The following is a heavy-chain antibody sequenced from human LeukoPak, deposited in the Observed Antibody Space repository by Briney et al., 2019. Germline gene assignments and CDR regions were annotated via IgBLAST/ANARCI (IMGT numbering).Heavy chain of an antibody. J-gene: IGHJ4*02. CDR3: ARDLGGWLLDY. CDR2: IYSGGST. V-gene: IGHV3-66*01. Sequence: PGGSLRLSCAASGFTVSSNYMSWVRQAPGKGLEWVSVIYSGGSTYYADSVKGRFTISRDNSKNTLYLQMNSLRAEDTAVYYCARDLGGWLLDYWGQGTLVTVSS. CDR1: GFTVSSNY. D-gene: IGHD3-22*01.